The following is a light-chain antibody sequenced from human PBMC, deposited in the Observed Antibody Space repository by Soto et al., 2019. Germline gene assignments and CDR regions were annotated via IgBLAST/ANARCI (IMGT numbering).Light chain of an antibody. V-gene: IGKV3-15*01. CDR2: AAS. J-gene: IGKJ4*01. CDR1: QSVTLD. CDR3: QQYNHLES. Sequence: EIVMTQSPATLSVSPGGSATLSCRASQSVTLDLAWYQQRPGQAPRLLIYAASTRATGVPARFSGSGSGTEFTPTNSRLELEGFAVYYCQQYNHLESFGGGTKVEIK.